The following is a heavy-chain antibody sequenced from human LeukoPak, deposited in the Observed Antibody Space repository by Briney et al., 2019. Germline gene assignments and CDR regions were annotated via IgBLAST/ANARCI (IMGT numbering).Heavy chain of an antibody. V-gene: IGHV1-2*02. J-gene: IGHJ3*02. CDR2: INPNSSGT. CDR3: ARDIFTVPARNAFDI. CDR1: RYTFTGYY. D-gene: IGHD2-2*01. Sequence: ASVKVSCKASRYTFTGYYMHWVRQAPGQGLEWMGWINPNSSGTSYAQKFQGRVTMTRDTSINTAYMELSSLISDDTAVYYCARDIFTVPARNAFDIWGQGTIVTVSS.